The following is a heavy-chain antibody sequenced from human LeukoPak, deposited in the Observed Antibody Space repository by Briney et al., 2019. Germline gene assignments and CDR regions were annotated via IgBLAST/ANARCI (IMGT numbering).Heavy chain of an antibody. CDR1: GFTFSSYE. CDR2: IKTKIDGGTT. Sequence: GGSLRLSCAASGFTFSSYEMNWVRQAPGKGLEWVGRIKTKIDGGTTDYAAPVKGRFTISRDDSKNTLYLQMNSLKTEDTAVYYCTTQPWQVDYWGQGTLVTVSS. J-gene: IGHJ4*02. V-gene: IGHV3-15*01. D-gene: IGHD6-19*01. CDR3: TTQPWQVDY.